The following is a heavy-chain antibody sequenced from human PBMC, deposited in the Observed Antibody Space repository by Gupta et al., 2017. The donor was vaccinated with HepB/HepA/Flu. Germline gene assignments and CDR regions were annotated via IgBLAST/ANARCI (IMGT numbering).Heavy chain of an antibody. J-gene: IGHJ4*02. CDR3: ARDRQRYCSSTSCYTRGGFDY. CDR2: INPNSGGT. Sequence: QVQLVQSGAEVKKPGASVKVSCKASGYTFTGYYMHWVRQAPGQGLEWMGWINPNSGGTNYAQKFQGRVTMTRDTSISTAYMELSRLRSDDTAVYYCARDRQRYCSSTSCYTRGGFDYWGQGTLVTVSS. CDR1: GYTFTGYY. D-gene: IGHD2-2*02. V-gene: IGHV1-2*02.